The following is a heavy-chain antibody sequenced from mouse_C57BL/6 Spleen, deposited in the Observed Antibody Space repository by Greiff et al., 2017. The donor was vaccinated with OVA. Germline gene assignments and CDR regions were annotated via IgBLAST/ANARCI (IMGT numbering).Heavy chain of an antibody. J-gene: IGHJ4*01. CDR2: INPGSGGT. V-gene: IGHV1-54*01. Sequence: VQLVESGAELVRPGTSVKVSCKASGYAFTNYLIEWVKQMPGQCLAWIGVINPGSGGTNYNEKFEGKATLPADKSSSTAYMQLSSLTSEDSAVYFCARGSSYAMDYWGQGTSVTVSS. CDR3: ARGSSYAMDY. D-gene: IGHD1-1*01. CDR1: GYAFTNYL.